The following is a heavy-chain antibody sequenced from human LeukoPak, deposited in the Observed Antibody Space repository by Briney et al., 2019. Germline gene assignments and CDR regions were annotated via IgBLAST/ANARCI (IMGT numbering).Heavy chain of an antibody. Sequence: SETLSLTCTVSGGSIRSSSYYWGWIRQPPGKGLEWIGSIYYSGSTHYNPSLKSRVTISVDTSKNQFSLKLSSVTAADTAVYYCARAGDCSSTSCNSWFDPWGQGTLVTVSS. CDR2: IYYSGST. D-gene: IGHD2-2*01. CDR1: GGSIRSSSYY. J-gene: IGHJ5*02. CDR3: ARAGDCSSTSCNSWFDP. V-gene: IGHV4-39*07.